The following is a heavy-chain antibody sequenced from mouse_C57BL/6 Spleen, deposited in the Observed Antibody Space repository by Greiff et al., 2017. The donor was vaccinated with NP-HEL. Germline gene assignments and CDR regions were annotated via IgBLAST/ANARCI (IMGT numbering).Heavy chain of an antibody. CDR2: IYPGSGST. CDR1: GYTFTSYW. Sequence: VQLQQSGAELVKPGASVKMSCKASGYTFTSYWITWVKQRPGQGLEWIGDIYPGSGSTNYNEKFKSKATLTVDTSSSTAYMQLSSLTSEDSAVYYCARSGGLLPLLDYWGQGTTLTVSS. V-gene: IGHV1-55*01. J-gene: IGHJ2*01. D-gene: IGHD2-10*01. CDR3: ARSGGLLPLLDY.